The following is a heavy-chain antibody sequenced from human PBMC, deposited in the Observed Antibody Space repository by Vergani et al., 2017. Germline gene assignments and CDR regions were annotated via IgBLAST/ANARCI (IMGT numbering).Heavy chain of an antibody. D-gene: IGHD2/OR15-2a*01. J-gene: IGHJ4*02. CDR1: GYTFTAYG. V-gene: IGHV1-18*01. Sequence: VSCKASGYTFTAYGISWVRQAPGQGLEWLGWITAYNGDPKYTRRLQDRITLTTDPSTATVYLELRSLRSDDTAVYYCARDFAGECNSDRCYTGGLWGQGTLVTVSS. CDR2: ITAYNGDP. CDR3: ARDFAGECNSDRCYTGGL.